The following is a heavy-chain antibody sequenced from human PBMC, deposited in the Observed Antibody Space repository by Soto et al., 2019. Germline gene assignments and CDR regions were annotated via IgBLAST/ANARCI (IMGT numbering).Heavy chain of an antibody. Sequence: QSGGSLRLSCAASGFTFSSYGMHWVRQAPGKGLEWVAVIWYDGSNKYYADSVKGRFTISRDNSKNTLYLQMNSLRAEDTAVYYCARGIAAAGIPRIIQEDLDYWGQGTLVTVSS. CDR1: GFTFSSYG. V-gene: IGHV3-33*01. CDR2: IWYDGSNK. D-gene: IGHD6-13*01. J-gene: IGHJ4*02. CDR3: ARGIAAAGIPRIIQEDLDY.